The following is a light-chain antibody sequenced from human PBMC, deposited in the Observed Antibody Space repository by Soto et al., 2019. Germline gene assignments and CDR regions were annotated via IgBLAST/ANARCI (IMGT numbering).Light chain of an antibody. J-gene: IGKJ1*01. CDR2: GGS. V-gene: IGKV3-20*01. CDR3: QQYSSSRT. Sequence: EFVLTQSPGTLSLSPGERATLYCRASQSVSSNHLAWYQQKPGQAPRLLIYGGSSRATGIPVRFSGSGSETDFTLTITRLEPEDFAMYYCQQYSSSRTFGQGTKVDIK. CDR1: QSVSSNH.